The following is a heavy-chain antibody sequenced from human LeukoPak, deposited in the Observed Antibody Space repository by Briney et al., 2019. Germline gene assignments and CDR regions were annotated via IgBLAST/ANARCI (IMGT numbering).Heavy chain of an antibody. J-gene: IGHJ5*02. Sequence: PGGSLRLSCAASGFTFSSYAMSWVRQAPGKGLEWVSAISGSGGSTYYADSVKGRFTISRDNSKNTLYLQMNSLRAEDTAVYYCAKGHGYCSSTSCTSSGGFDPWGQGTLVTVSS. D-gene: IGHD2-2*01. CDR1: GFTFSSYA. CDR2: ISGSGGST. V-gene: IGHV3-23*01. CDR3: AKGHGYCSSTSCTSSGGFDP.